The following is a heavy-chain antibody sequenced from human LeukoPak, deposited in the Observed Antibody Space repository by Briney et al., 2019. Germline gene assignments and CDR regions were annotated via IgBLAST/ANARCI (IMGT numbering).Heavy chain of an antibody. D-gene: IGHD2-15*01. Sequence: GGSLRLSCAASGFTFSSYGMHWVRQAPGKGLEWVAFIRYDGRNKYYADSVKGRFTISRDNSKNTLYLQMNSLRAEDTAVCYCALLLVADLLDPWGQGTLVTVSS. CDR1: GFTFSSYG. CDR3: ALLLVADLLDP. J-gene: IGHJ5*02. CDR2: IRYDGRNK. V-gene: IGHV3-30*02.